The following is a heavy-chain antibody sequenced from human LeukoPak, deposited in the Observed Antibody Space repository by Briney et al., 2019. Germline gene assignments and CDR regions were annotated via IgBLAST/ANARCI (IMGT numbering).Heavy chain of an antibody. CDR2: INPNSGGT. V-gene: IGHV1-2*02. D-gene: IGHD3-10*01. Sequence: ASVKVSFKASGYTFTDFYMHWVRQAPGQGLEWMAWINPNSGGTHYAQKFQGRVTMTRDTSISTAYMELSRLRSDDTAVYYCARSSLYYYGSGTYDKVCLDYWGQGTLVTVSS. CDR1: GYTFTDFY. J-gene: IGHJ4*02. CDR3: ARSSLYYYGSGTYDKVCLDY.